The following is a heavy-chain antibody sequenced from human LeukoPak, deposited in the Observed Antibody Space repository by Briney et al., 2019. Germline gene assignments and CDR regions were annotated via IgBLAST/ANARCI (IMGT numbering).Heavy chain of an antibody. D-gene: IGHD3-22*01. CDR1: GGSISSGGYS. Sequence: PSETLSLTCAVSGGSISSGGYSWSWIRQPPGRGLEGVGYIYHSGSTYYNPSLKSRVTISVDRSKNQFSLKLTSVTAADTAVYYCARSPYYYDSSGYLFYFDYWGQGTLVTVSS. J-gene: IGHJ4*02. CDR2: IYHSGST. CDR3: ARSPYYYDSSGYLFYFDY. V-gene: IGHV4-30-2*01.